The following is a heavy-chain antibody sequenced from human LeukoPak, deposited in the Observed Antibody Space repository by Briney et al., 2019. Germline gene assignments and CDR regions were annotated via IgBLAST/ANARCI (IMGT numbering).Heavy chain of an antibody. CDR3: TTDMGSKVH. D-gene: IGHD1-26*01. V-gene: IGHV3-15*01. CDR1: GFTFSSYA. J-gene: IGHJ4*02. CDR2: IKSKTDGGTT. Sequence: GGSLRLSCAASGFTFSSYAMHWVRQAPGKGLEWVGLIKSKTDGGTTDYAAPVKGRFVISRDDSRNTLYLQMNSLRTEDTAVYYCTTDMGSKVHWGQGTLVTVSS.